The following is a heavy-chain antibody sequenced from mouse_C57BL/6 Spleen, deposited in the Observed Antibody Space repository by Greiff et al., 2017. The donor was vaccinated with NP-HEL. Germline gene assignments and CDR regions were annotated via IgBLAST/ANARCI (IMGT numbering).Heavy chain of an antibody. CDR3: ARSGTTVVAPYFDV. CDR1: GYAFSSYW. D-gene: IGHD1-1*01. V-gene: IGHV1-80*01. Sequence: QVHVKQSGAELVKPGASVKISCKASGYAFSSYWMNWVKQRPGKGLEWIGQIYPGDGDTNYNGKFKGKATLTADKSSSTAYMQLSSLTSEDSAVYFCARSGTTVVAPYFDVWGTGTTVTVSS. CDR2: IYPGDGDT. J-gene: IGHJ1*03.